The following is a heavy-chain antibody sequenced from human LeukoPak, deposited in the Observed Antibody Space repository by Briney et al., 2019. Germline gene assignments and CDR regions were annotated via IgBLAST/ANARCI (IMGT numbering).Heavy chain of an antibody. CDR1: GGSISSYY. V-gene: IGHV4-59*08. D-gene: IGHD3-10*01. J-gene: IGHJ4*02. CDR3: ARGVSSGSDY. CDR2: IYYSGST. Sequence: SETLSLTCTVSGGSISSYYWSWIRQPPGKGLEWIGYIYYSGSTNYNPSLKSRVTISVDTSKNQFSLKLSPVTAADTAVYYCARGVSSGSDYWGQGTLVTVSS.